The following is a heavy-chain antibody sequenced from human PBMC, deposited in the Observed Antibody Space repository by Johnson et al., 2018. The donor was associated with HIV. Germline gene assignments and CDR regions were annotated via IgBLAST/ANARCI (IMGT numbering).Heavy chain of an antibody. CDR2: IYSGGST. D-gene: IGHD6-13*01. Sequence: VQLVESGGGLVQPGGSLRLSCVGSSNYKSWVRQAPGKGLEWVSVIYSGGSTYYADSVKGRFTISRDNSKNTLYLQMNSLRAEDTAVYYCARDRGSSWPYDAFDIWGQGTMVTVSS. J-gene: IGHJ3*02. V-gene: IGHV3-53*01. CDR1: SNY. CDR3: ARDRGSSWPYDAFDI.